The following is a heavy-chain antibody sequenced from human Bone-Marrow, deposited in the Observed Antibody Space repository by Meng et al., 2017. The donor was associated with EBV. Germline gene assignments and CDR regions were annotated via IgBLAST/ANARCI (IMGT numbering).Heavy chain of an antibody. CDR3: AKGGGYYYDSSGFHYDD. J-gene: IGHJ4*02. V-gene: IGHV4-4*02. CDR1: GGSIRSSNW. D-gene: IGHD3-22*01. CDR2: INHSGST. Sequence: QVQLQESGPGLVTPSGXPSLTCXVSGGSIRSSNWWSWVRQSPGKGLEWIGEINHSGSTNYNPSLKSRVTISVDTSKNQFSLKLSSVTAADTAVYYCAKGGGYYYDSSGFHYDDWGQGTLVTVSS.